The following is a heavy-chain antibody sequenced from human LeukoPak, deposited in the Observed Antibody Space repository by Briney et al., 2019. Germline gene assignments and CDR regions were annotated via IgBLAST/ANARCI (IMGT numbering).Heavy chain of an antibody. V-gene: IGHV3-53*01. CDR1: GFAFQTYA. J-gene: IGHJ4*02. Sequence: GGSLRLSCATSGFAFQTYALSWVRQAPGKGLEWVSVIYSGGSTYYADSVKGRFTISRDNSKNTLYLQMNSLRAEDTAVYYCARSGYAELDYWGQGTLVTVSS. CDR2: IYSGGST. D-gene: IGHD5-12*01. CDR3: ARSGYAELDY.